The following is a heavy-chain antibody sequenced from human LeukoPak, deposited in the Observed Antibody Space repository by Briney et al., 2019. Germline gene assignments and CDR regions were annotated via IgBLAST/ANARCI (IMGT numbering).Heavy chain of an antibody. Sequence: SQTLSLTCTVSGGFISSGDYYWSWIRQPPGNGLEWIGEINHSGSTNYNPSLKSRVTISVDTSKNQFSLKLSSVTAADTAVYYCARGYCSSTSCYTEYYFDYWGQGTLVTVSS. D-gene: IGHD2-2*02. CDR3: ARGYCSSTSCYTEYYFDY. CDR1: GGFISSGDYY. V-gene: IGHV4-30-4*08. J-gene: IGHJ4*02. CDR2: INHSGST.